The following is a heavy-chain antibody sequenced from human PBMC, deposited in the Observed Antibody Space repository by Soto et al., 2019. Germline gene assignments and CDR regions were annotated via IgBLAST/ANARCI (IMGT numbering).Heavy chain of an antibody. D-gene: IGHD7-27*01. CDR3: AKGWGSTHY. Sequence: GGSLRLSCAASGFTFSSDGMQWVRQAPGKGLKWVAVISYDGNNKYYADSVKGRFTISRDNSKNTLFLQINSLRAEDTAVYYCAKGWGSTHYWGQGTLVTVYS. J-gene: IGHJ4*02. V-gene: IGHV3-30*18. CDR2: ISYDGNNK. CDR1: GFTFSSDG.